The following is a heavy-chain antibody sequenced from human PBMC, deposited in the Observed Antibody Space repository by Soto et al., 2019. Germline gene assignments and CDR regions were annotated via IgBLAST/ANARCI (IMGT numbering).Heavy chain of an antibody. Sequence: QVQLVESGGGVVQPGRSLRLSCAASGFTFSDYAMLWVRQAPGKGLEWVALISYDGGNKYYADSVRGRFTISRDSSENTLYVQMNSLRAEDTAVYYCARDWRRAIDYWGQGTLVTVSS. CDR1: GFTFSDYA. J-gene: IGHJ4*02. CDR2: ISYDGGNK. CDR3: ARDWRRAIDY. V-gene: IGHV3-30-3*01.